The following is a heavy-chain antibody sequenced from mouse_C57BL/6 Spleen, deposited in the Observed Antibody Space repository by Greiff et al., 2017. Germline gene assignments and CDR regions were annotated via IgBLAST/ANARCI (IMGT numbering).Heavy chain of an antibody. Sequence: QVQLKQPGAELVMPGASVKLSCKASGYTFTSYWMHWVKQRPGQGLEWIGEIDPSDSYTNYNQKFKGKSTLTVDKSSSTAYMQLSSLTSEDSAVYYCARRENYGNYDGFAYWGQGTLVTVSA. CDR2: IDPSDSYT. CDR1: GYTFTSYW. J-gene: IGHJ3*01. D-gene: IGHD2-1*01. V-gene: IGHV1-69*01. CDR3: ARRENYGNYDGFAY.